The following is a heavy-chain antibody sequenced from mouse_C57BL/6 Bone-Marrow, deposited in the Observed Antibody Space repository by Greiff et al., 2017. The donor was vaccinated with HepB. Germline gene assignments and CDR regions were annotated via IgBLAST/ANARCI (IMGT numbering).Heavy chain of an antibody. J-gene: IGHJ1*03. CDR2: INYDGSST. Sequence: VQLKESEGGLVQPGSSMKLSCTASGFTFSDYYMAWVRQVPEKGLEWVANINYDGSSTYYLDSLKSRFIISRDNAKNILYLQMSSLKSEDTATYYCARDALLYYGSSYWYFDVWGTGTTVTVSS. V-gene: IGHV5-16*01. CDR1: GFTFSDYY. D-gene: IGHD1-1*01. CDR3: ARDALLYYGSSYWYFDV.